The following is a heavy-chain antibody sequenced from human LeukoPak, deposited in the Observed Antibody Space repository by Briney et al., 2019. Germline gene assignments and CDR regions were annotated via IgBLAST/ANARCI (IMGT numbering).Heavy chain of an antibody. CDR2: IYSDGST. CDR1: GFAVSRKY. V-gene: IGHV3-53*05. CDR3: ARGPWDY. J-gene: IGHJ4*02. Sequence: AGGSLRLSCAASGFAVSRKYMTWVRQAPGKGMEWVSVIYSDGSTFYADSVKGRFTISRDNAKNTLFLQMNSLKPEDTAVYYCARGPWDYRGQGTLVTVSS.